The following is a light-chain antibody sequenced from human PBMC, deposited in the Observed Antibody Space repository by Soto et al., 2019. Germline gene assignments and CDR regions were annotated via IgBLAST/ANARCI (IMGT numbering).Light chain of an antibody. V-gene: IGKV3-11*01. CDR1: QSVSSY. CDR3: QQRSNWPIT. CDR2: DAS. Sequence: EIVLTQSPATLSLSPGERATLSCKASQSVSSYFAWYQQKPGQAPGLLIYDASNRATGIPARFSGSGSGTDFTLTISSLEPEDFAVYYCQQRSNWPITFGQGTRLEMK. J-gene: IGKJ5*01.